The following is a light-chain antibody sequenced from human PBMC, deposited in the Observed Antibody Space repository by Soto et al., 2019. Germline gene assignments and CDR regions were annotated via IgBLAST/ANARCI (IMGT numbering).Light chain of an antibody. V-gene: IGKV3-20*01. J-gene: IGKJ2*01. CDR2: AAS. CDR3: QLYDSSPPRYT. Sequence: EIVLTQSPGTLYLSPGERATLSCRASQSVSSNYLAWYQQIRGQAPRLLIYAASARATGIPDRFSGSGSGTDFTITISRLAPDDFALYFCQLYDSSPPRYTFGQGAKLEIK. CDR1: QSVSSNY.